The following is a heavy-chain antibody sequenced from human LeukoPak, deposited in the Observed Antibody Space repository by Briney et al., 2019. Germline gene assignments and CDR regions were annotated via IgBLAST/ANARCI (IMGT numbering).Heavy chain of an antibody. Sequence: PSETLSLTCAVYGGSFSGYYWSWIRQPPGKGLEWIGEINHSGSTNYNPSLKSRVTISVDTSKNQFSLKLSSVTAADTAVYYCARGRRITMIVVVINNWFDPWGQGTLVTVSS. D-gene: IGHD3-22*01. CDR3: ARGRRITMIVVVINNWFDP. CDR1: GGSFSGYY. J-gene: IGHJ5*02. CDR2: INHSGST. V-gene: IGHV4-34*01.